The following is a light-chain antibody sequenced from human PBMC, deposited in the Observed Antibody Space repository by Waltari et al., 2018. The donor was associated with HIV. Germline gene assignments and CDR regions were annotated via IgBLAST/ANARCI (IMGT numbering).Light chain of an antibody. CDR2: EVS. CDR3: SSYTSSSSVV. CDR1: SSDVGGYNY. V-gene: IGLV2-14*01. J-gene: IGLJ2*01. Sequence: QSALTQPASVSGSPGQSINISCTGTSSDVGGYNYASWYQQHPCKAPKLMIYEVSNRPSWVSNRFSASKSGNTASLTISGLQAEDEADYYCSSYTSSSSVVFGGGTKLTVL.